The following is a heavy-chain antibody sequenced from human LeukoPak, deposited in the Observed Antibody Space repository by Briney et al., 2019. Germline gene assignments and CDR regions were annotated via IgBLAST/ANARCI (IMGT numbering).Heavy chain of an antibody. V-gene: IGHV3-7*01. D-gene: IGHD6-13*01. CDR2: IKQDGSEK. J-gene: IGHJ4*02. Sequence: GGSLRLSCAASGFTFSSYWMSWVRQAPGKGLEWVANIKQDGSEKYYVDSVKGRFTISRDNAKNSLYLQMNSLRAEDTAVYYCARVKSSSWPHDFDYWGQGTLVTVSS. CDR3: ARVKSSSWPHDFDY. CDR1: GFTFSSYW.